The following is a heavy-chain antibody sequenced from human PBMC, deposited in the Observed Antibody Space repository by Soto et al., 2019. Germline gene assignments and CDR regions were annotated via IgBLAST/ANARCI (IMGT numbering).Heavy chain of an antibody. V-gene: IGHV1-3*01. Sequence: GASVKVSCKASGYTFTSYAMHWVRQAPGQRLEWMGWINAGNGNTKYSQEFQGRVTITRDTSASTAYMELSSLRSEDTAVYYCARDLQDSSNYGMDVWGQGTTVTVSS. CDR3: ARDLQDSSNYGMDV. CDR1: GYTFTSYA. D-gene: IGHD2-15*01. CDR2: INAGNGNT. J-gene: IGHJ6*02.